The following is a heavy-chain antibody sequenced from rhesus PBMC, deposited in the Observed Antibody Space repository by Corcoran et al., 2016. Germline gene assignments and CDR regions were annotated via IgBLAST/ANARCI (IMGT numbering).Heavy chain of an antibody. Sequence: QVQLVQSGAEIKQPGASVKLSCKASGYTFTSYYIHWVKQAPGQGLEWKGLLSPYNGKKGHAQNFQGRVTITTDTSTSTGYMERSSLRSEDTAVYYCTRGKSSSWPYFDYWGQGVLVTVSS. V-gene: IGHV1-180*01. CDR1: GYTFTSYY. J-gene: IGHJ4*01. CDR3: TRGKSSSWPYFDY. D-gene: IGHD6-13*01. CDR2: LSPYNGKK.